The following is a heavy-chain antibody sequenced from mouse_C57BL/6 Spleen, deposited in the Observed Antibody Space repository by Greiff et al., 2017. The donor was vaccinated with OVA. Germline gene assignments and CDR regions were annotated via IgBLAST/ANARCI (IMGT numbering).Heavy chain of an antibody. J-gene: IGHJ4*01. CDR2: IYPGDGDT. CDR1: GYAFSSSW. V-gene: IGHV1-82*01. CDR3: ARRVYGSSYGAMDY. D-gene: IGHD1-1*01. Sequence: VQVVESGPELVKPGASVKISCKASGYAFSSSWMNWVKQRPGKGLEWIGRIYPGDGDTNYNGKFKGKATLTADKSSSTAYMQLSSLTSEDSAVYFCARRVYGSSYGAMDYWGQGTSVTVSS.